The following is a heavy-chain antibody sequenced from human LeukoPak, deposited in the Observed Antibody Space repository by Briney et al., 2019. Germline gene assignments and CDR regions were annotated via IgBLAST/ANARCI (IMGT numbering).Heavy chain of an antibody. CDR2: IYTSGST. CDR1: GDSISRGDYY. Sequence: IPSQTLSLTCTVSGDSISRGDYYWSWIRHPAGKGLEWIGRIYTSGSTNYNPSLKSRVTMSVDTSKNQFSLKLSSVTAADTAVYYCARAPFGGPNWFDPWGQGTLVTVSS. CDR3: ARAPFGGPNWFDP. V-gene: IGHV4-61*02. D-gene: IGHD3-10*01. J-gene: IGHJ5*02.